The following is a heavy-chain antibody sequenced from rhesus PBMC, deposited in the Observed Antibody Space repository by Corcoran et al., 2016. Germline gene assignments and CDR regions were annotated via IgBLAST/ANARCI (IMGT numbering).Heavy chain of an antibody. CDR3: ARPHYSGSDY. V-gene: IGHV4-122*02. Sequence: QVQLQESGPGLVKPLETLSLTCAVSGYSISSGYYCSWIRQPPGKGLEWIGDITYSGSTSYNPSLKSRVTISRDTSKNQFSLKLSSVTAADTAVYYCARPHYSGSDYWGQGVLVTVSS. CDR2: ITYSGST. CDR1: GYSISSGYY. D-gene: IGHD3-16*01. J-gene: IGHJ4*01.